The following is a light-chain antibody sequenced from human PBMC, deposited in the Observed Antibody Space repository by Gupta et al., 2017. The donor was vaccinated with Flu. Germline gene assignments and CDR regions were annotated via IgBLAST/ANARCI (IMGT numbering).Light chain of an antibody. V-gene: IGKV3-15*01. CDR3: HQYNNRL. Sequence: EVVMTQSPATLSVSPGERATLSCRASQSISSNLAWYQQKPGQAPRLLICGACTRGTGNRVRFSGSGPETEFTLTSGGLQSEDFAVYFCHQYNNRLFGGGTKVEIK. CDR1: QSISSN. J-gene: IGKJ4*01. CDR2: GAC.